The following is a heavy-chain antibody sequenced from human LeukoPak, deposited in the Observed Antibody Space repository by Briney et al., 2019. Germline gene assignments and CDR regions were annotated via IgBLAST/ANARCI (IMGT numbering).Heavy chain of an antibody. J-gene: IGHJ4*02. V-gene: IGHV1-69*04. D-gene: IGHD6-13*01. CDR1: GGTFSSYA. CDR3: ARDPPQASSWSYFDY. Sequence: GASVKVSCKASGGTFSSYAISWVRQAPGQGLEWMGRIIPILGIANYAQKFQGRVTITADKSTSTAYMELSSLRSEDTAVYYCARDPPQASSWSYFDYWGQGTLVTVSS. CDR2: IIPILGIA.